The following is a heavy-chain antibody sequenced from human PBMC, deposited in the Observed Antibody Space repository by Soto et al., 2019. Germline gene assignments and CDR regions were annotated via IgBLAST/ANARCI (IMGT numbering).Heavy chain of an antibody. CDR2: INHSGST. V-gene: IGHV4-34*01. D-gene: IGHD3-9*01. Sequence: SATLSFTCAVYGGSFSGYYWSWIRQPPGKGLEWIGEINHSGSTNYNPSLKSRVSLSVDTSKNQFSLRLSSVTAADTAVYYCARARLVRYLAWLSRYYFDYWGQGTLVTVS. CDR1: GGSFSGYY. J-gene: IGHJ4*02. CDR3: ARARLVRYLAWLSRYYFDY.